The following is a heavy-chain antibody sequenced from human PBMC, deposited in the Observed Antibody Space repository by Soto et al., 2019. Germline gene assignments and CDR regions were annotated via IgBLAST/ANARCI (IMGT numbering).Heavy chain of an antibody. Sequence: GGSLTLSCAVAGFYVSTNYMSWVRQAPGKGLEWVSLIYRDGSTFYADSVKGRFTISRDNSKNTLYLQMNSLRGEDTAVYYCARGAINYEYWGPGTLVTVSS. V-gene: IGHV3-53*01. CDR2: IYRDGST. CDR1: GFYVSTNY. CDR3: ARGAINYEY. J-gene: IGHJ4*02.